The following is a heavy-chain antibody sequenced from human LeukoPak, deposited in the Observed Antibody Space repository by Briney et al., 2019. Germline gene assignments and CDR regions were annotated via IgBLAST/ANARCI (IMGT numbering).Heavy chain of an antibody. CDR2: IRSKAYGGTT. CDR3: TRVGVLLWFGEYRGADY. Sequence: GGSLRLSCTASGFTLGDYAMSWFRQAPGKGLEWVGFIRSKAYGGTTEYAASVKGRFTISRDDSKSIAYLQMNSLKTEDTAVYYCTRVGVLLWFGEYRGADYWGQGTLVTVSS. CDR1: GFTLGDYA. D-gene: IGHD3-10*01. J-gene: IGHJ4*02. V-gene: IGHV3-49*03.